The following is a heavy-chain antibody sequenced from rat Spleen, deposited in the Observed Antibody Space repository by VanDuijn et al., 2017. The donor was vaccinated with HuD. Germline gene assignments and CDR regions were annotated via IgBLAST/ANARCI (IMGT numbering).Heavy chain of an antibody. V-gene: IGHV5-58*01. D-gene: IGHD1-9*01. Sequence: EVQLVETGGTLVQPGRSLKLSCVASGFTFSSYWMYWIRQAPGKGLERVASINTDGGRTFYSDSVKGRFTISRDNAKSTLSLQMDSLRSEDTATFYCARRHYGYTDYFDYWGQGVMVTVSS. J-gene: IGHJ2*01. CDR1: GFTFSSYW. CDR2: INTDGGRT. CDR3: ARRHYGYTDYFDY.